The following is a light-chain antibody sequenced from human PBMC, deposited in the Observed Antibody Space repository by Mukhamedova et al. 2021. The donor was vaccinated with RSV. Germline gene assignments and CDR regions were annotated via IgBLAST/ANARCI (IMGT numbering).Light chain of an antibody. CDR1: SSNIGSNT. CDR3: AAWDDSLNGGV. V-gene: IGLV1-44*01. Sequence: SCSGSSSNIGSNTVNWYQQLPGTAPKLVIYTNDQRHSGVPARFSASKSGTSASLAISGLQPEDEADYYCAAWDDSLNGGVFGGGT. CDR2: TND. J-gene: IGLJ3*02.